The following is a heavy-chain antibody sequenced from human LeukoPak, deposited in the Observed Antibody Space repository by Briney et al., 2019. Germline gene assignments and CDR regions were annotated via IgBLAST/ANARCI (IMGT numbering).Heavy chain of an antibody. CDR1: GYTFTSCY. CDR2: INPSGGST. J-gene: IGHJ4*02. Sequence: ASVKVSCKASGYTFTSCYMHWVRQAPGQGLEWMGIINPSGGSTSYAQKFQGRVTMTRDTSTSTVYMELSSLRSEDTAVYYCATVGAKGSFFDYWGQGTLVTVSS. V-gene: IGHV1-46*01. D-gene: IGHD1-26*01. CDR3: ATVGAKGSFFDY.